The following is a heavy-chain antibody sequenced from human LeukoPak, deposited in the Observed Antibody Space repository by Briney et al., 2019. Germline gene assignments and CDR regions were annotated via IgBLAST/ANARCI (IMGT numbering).Heavy chain of an antibody. J-gene: IGHJ4*02. D-gene: IGHD6-6*01. Sequence: ASVKVSCKASGYTFTSYYLHWVRQAPGQGLEWMGIINPSGGSTSYAQKFQGRVTMTRDMSTSTVYMELSSLRSEDTAVYYCARDSFYSGSSLGFDYWGQGTLVTVSS. V-gene: IGHV1-46*01. CDR2: INPSGGST. CDR3: ARDSFYSGSSLGFDY. CDR1: GYTFTSYY.